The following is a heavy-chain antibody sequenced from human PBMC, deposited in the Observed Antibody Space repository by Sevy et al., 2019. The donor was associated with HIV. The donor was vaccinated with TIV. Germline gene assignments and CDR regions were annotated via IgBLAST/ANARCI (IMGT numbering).Heavy chain of an antibody. CDR2: IFYSRST. J-gene: IGHJ6*02. V-gene: IGHV4-59*13. CDR3: AREAPNYYYAMDV. CDR1: GDSISGDY. Sequence: SETLSLTCTVSGDSISGDYWNWIQQPPGKGLEWIGYIFYSRSTNYSPSLKSRVTISKDTSKNQFSLKLSSVTAADTALYYCAREAPNYYYAMDVWGQGTTVTVSS.